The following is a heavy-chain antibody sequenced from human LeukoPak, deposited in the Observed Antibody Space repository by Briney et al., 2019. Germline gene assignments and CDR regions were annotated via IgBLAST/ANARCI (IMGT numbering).Heavy chain of an antibody. CDR1: GFTFNTYS. CDR3: ARETRSLMDV. CDR2: ISSSSGTI. J-gene: IGHJ6*02. V-gene: IGHV3-48*01. D-gene: IGHD3-16*02. Sequence: GGSLRLSCAASGFTFNTYSMNWVRQAPGKGLEWLSYISSSSGTIYYADSVKGRFTISRDNAKTSLYLQMNSLRAEDTAVYYCARETRSLMDVWGQGTTVTVSS.